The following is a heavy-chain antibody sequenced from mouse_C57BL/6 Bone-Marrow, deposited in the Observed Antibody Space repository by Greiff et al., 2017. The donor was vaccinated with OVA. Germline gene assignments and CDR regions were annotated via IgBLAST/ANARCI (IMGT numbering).Heavy chain of an antibody. J-gene: IGHJ2*01. D-gene: IGHD2-1*01. Sequence: EVQLVESGPGLVKPSQSLSLTCSVTGYSITSGYYWNWIRQFPGNKLEWMGYISYDGSNNYNPSLKNRNSITRDTTKNQFFLKLNSVTTEDTATYYCARVYYSYYFDYWGQGTTLTVSS. V-gene: IGHV3-6*01. CDR3: ARVYYSYYFDY. CDR2: ISYDGSN. CDR1: GYSITSGYY.